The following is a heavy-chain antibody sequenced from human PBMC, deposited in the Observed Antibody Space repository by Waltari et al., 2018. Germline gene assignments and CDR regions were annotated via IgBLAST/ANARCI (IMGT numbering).Heavy chain of an antibody. D-gene: IGHD1-26*01. Sequence: VQLVESGGGLVQPGGSLRLSCAASGFTFSSYSMNWVRQAPGKGLEWVSYISSSSSTIYYADSVKGRFTISRDNAKNSLYLQMNSLRAEDTAVYYCARDSGGSYYYYYYMDVWDKGTTVTVSS. CDR3: ARDSGGSYYYYYYMDV. CDR2: ISSSSSTI. CDR1: GFTFSSYS. J-gene: IGHJ6*03. V-gene: IGHV3-48*04.